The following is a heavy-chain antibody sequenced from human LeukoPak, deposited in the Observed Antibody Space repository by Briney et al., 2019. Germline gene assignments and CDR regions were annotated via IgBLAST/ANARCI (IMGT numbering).Heavy chain of an antibody. D-gene: IGHD6-6*01. CDR2: INPNSGGT. Sequence: ASVKVSCKASGYTFTGYYMHWVRQAPGQGLEWMGWINPNSGGTNYAQKFQGRVTMTRDTSISTAYMELSRLRSDDTAVYYCARDYPRLWGYSSSSGPLDYWGKETLVPVSS. CDR3: ARDYPRLWGYSSSSGPLDY. V-gene: IGHV1-2*02. J-gene: IGHJ4*02. CDR1: GYTFTGYY.